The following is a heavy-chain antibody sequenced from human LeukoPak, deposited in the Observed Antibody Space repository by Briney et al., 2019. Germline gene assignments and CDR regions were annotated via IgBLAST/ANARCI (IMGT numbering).Heavy chain of an antibody. Sequence: GGSLRLSCAASGFTFSSYSMNWVRQAPGKGLEWVSYISTSSSTIYYADSVKGRFTISRDNAQNSLFLQMNSVRDEDTAVYYCARYCSGGSCYRGFDFWGQGTLVTVSS. CDR1: GFTFSSYS. V-gene: IGHV3-48*02. J-gene: IGHJ4*02. CDR2: ISTSSSTI. CDR3: ARYCSGGSCYRGFDF. D-gene: IGHD2-15*01.